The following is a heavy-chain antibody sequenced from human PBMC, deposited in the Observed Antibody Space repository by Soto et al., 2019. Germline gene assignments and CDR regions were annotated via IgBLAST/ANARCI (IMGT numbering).Heavy chain of an antibody. CDR3: ARRLRFLESKCMDV. V-gene: IGHV4-59*12. Sequence: PSETLSLTCTVSSDSISSYYWIWIRQSPGKGLEWIGYTDYSGNTNYNPSLKSRVTISVDTSKNQFSLKLSSVTAADTAVYYCARRLRFLESKCMDVWGKGTTITVSS. CDR2: TDYSGNT. J-gene: IGHJ6*03. CDR1: SDSISSYY. D-gene: IGHD3-3*01.